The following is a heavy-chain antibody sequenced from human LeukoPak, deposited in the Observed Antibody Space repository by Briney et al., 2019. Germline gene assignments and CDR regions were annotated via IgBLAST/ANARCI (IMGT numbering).Heavy chain of an antibody. Sequence: SETLSLTCSVSDDSITMYYWTWIRQPPGKGLEWIGYVDHTGSTNFNPSLNGRVSISRDTTKNLFSLRLRSVTAADTAVYFCARGRVSSSSWYSTYYYYFYMDLWGKGTTVTVSS. CDR3: ARGRVSSSSWYSTYYYYFYMDL. CDR2: VDHTGST. V-gene: IGHV4-59*01. D-gene: IGHD6-13*01. J-gene: IGHJ6*03. CDR1: DDSITMYY.